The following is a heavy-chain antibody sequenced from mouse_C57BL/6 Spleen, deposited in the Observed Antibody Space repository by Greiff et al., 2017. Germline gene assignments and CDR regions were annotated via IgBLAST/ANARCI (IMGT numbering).Heavy chain of an antibody. CDR3: ARNLGGGYYAMDY. V-gene: IGHV2-9-1*01. J-gene: IGHJ4*01. Sequence: VKLVESGPGLVAPSQSLSITCTVSGFSLTSYAISWVRQPPGKGLEWLGVIWTGGGTNYNSALKSRLSISKDNSKSQVFLKMNSLQTDDTARYYCARNLGGGYYAMDYWGQGTSVTVSS. CDR1: GFSLTSYA. CDR2: IWTGGGT. D-gene: IGHD1-1*02.